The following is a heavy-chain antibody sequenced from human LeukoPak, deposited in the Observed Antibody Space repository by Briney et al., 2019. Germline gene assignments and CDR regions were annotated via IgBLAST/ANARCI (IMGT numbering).Heavy chain of an antibody. CDR2: IYYSGST. J-gene: IGHJ6*03. CDR3: AGLTTTNGWRSYYYYYKDV. D-gene: IGHD6-19*01. Sequence: SQTLSLTCTVSGGSISSGDYYWSWIRQPPGKGLEWIGYIYYSGSTYYNPSLKSRVTISVDTSKNQFSLKLRSVTAADTTVYYSAGLTTTNGWRSYYYYYKDVWGKGPTVTVSS. V-gene: IGHV4-30-4*08. CDR1: GGSISSGDYY.